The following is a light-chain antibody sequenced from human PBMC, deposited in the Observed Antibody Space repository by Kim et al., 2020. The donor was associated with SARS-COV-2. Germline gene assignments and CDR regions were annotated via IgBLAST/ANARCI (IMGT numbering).Light chain of an antibody. CDR3: HQYHTVPLS. J-gene: IGKJ4*01. CDR1: QNILNRSNNKNS. Sequence: ATISCKSSQNILNRSNNKNSLAWYQPSPGQPPKLLINWASTRESGVPDRFSGSGSGTDFTLTISSLQAEDVAVYYCHQYHTVPLSFGGGTKVDIK. CDR2: WAS. V-gene: IGKV4-1*01.